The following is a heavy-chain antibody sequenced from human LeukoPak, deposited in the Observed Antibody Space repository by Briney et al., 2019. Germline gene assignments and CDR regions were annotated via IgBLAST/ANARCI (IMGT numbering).Heavy chain of an antibody. D-gene: IGHD6-19*01. CDR3: ARDGSGWQFDF. V-gene: IGHV1-2*02. CDR1: GYTFTDFY. J-gene: IGHJ4*02. CDR2: INPNSGGT. Sequence: APVKVSCKASGYTFTDFYLHWVRQAPGQGLEWMGWINPNSGGTNYAQSFQGRVTMTRDTSISTAYMELSRLRSDDTAVYYCARDGSGWQFDFWGQGTLVTVSS.